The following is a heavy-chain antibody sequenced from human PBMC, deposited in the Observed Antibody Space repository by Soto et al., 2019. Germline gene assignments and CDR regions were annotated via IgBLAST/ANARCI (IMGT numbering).Heavy chain of an antibody. V-gene: IGHV3-30*04. CDR3: ARAYYYDSSGFYRTDFYYYGMDV. J-gene: IGHJ6*02. CDR1: VATFWSYA. D-gene: IGHD3-22*01. Sequence: GGSLNLSCVASVATFWSYAMHWVRQTPGKGLEWVAVISIDGTNKYYADSVKGRFTMSRENSKNTLYLQMNSLRAEDTAVYYCARAYYYDSSGFYRTDFYYYGMDVWGQGTTVTVSS. CDR2: ISIDGTNK.